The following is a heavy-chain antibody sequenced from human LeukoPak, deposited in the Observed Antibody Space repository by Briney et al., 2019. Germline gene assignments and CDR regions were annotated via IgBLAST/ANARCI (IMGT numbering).Heavy chain of an antibody. D-gene: IGHD1-1*01. Sequence: GGSLRLSCAASGFTFSSYGMNWVRQAPGKGLEWVSSISSSSSYIYYADSVKGRFTISRDNAKNSLYLQMNSLRAEDTAVYYCASFLPWNYSSMDVWGQGTTVTVSS. CDR2: ISSSSSYI. V-gene: IGHV3-21*01. CDR1: GFTFSSYG. J-gene: IGHJ6*02. CDR3: ASFLPWNYSSMDV.